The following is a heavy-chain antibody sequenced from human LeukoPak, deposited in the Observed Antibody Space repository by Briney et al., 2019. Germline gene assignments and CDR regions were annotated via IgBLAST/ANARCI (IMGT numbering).Heavy chain of an antibody. V-gene: IGHV3-48*01. CDR3: AELGITMIGGV. CDR1: GFTFSSYS. D-gene: IGHD3-10*02. CDR2: ISSSSSTI. J-gene: IGHJ6*04. Sequence: GGSLRLSCAASGFTFSSYSMNWVRQAPGKRLEWVSYISSSSSTIYYADSVKGRFTISRDSAKNSLYLQMSSLRAEDTAVYYCAELGITMIGGVWGKGTTVTISS.